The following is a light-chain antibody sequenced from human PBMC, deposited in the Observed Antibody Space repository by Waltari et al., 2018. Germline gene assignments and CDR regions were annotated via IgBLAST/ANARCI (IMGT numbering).Light chain of an antibody. Sequence: QSARTQPASVSGSPGQAITISCTGPSSDVCAFNYRSCYQQHSGKAPKLVIFDASSPPSEVSTGFSGSKSGHTAYQTISRLQAEAETGYYCSSYISSNTLELFGGGTSLTVL. V-gene: IGLV2-14*03. CDR1: SSDVCAFNY. CDR3: SSYISSNTLEL. CDR2: DAS. J-gene: IGLJ2*01.